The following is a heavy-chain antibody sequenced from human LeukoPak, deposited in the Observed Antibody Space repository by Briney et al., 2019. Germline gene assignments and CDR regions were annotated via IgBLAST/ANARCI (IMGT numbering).Heavy chain of an antibody. J-gene: IGHJ3*02. CDR1: GGSFSGYY. V-gene: IGHV4-34*01. D-gene: IGHD3-10*01. Sequence: SETLSLTCAVYGGSFSGYYWSWIRQPPGKGLEWIGEINHSGSTNYNPSLKSRVTISVDTSKNQFSLKLSSVTAADTDVYYCARVPLWFGELLRDAFDIWGQGTMVTVSS. CDR3: ARVPLWFGELLRDAFDI. CDR2: INHSGST.